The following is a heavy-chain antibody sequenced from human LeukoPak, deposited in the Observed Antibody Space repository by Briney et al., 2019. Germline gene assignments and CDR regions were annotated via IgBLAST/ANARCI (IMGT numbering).Heavy chain of an antibody. CDR1: GGSISSYY. CDR2: IYYSGST. Sequence: PSETLSLTCTVSGGSISSYYWSWLRQPPGKGLEWIGYIYYSGSTNYNPSLKSRVTISVDTSKNQFSLKLSSVTAADTAVYYCARATQYCSGGSCYRSDYYYYYYMDVWGKGTTVTVSS. CDR3: ARATQYCSGGSCYRSDYYYYYYMDV. V-gene: IGHV4-59*01. D-gene: IGHD2-15*01. J-gene: IGHJ6*03.